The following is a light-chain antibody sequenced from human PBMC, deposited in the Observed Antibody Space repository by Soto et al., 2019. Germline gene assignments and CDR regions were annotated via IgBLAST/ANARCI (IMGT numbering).Light chain of an antibody. J-gene: IGLJ3*02. CDR2: ANI. CDR1: NSNIEAGYD. CDR3: KSYDSSLSGSRV. V-gene: IGLV1-40*01. Sequence: QSVLTQPPSVSGAPGQRVSISCTGSNSNIEAGYDVNWYQQLPGTAPKLLIYANIDRPSGVPDRFSGSKSGASAFLVITGLQAEDEAAYYCKSYDSSLSGSRVFGGGTKLTVL.